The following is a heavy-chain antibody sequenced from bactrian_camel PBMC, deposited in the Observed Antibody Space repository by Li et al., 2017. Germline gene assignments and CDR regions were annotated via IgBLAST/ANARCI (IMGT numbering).Heavy chain of an antibody. V-gene: IGHV3-2*01. Sequence: VQLVESGGGLVQPGGSPRLSCAASGFTFSRYYMSWVRQAPEEGLEWVASIYTDGSKTDYADSVKGRFAASRDNAKSTVYLQLDSLKTDDTAMHYCARGGLKWIDELGLWGQGTQVTVS. CDR1: GFTFSRYY. CDR3: ARGGLKWIDELGL. J-gene: IGHJ4*01. CDR2: IYTDGSKT. D-gene: IGHD1*01.